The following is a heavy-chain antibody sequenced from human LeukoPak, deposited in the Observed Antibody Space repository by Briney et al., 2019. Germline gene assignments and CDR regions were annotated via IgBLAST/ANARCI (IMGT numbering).Heavy chain of an antibody. CDR2: IYYSGST. V-gene: IGHV4-59*01. CDR1: GGSISSYY. D-gene: IGHD6-19*01. CDR3: ARQQWLDAFDI. Sequence: SETLSLICTVSGGSISSYYWSWIRQPPGKGLEWIGYIYYSGSTNYNPSLKSRVTISVDTSKNQFSLKLSSVTAADTAVYYCARQQWLDAFDIWGQGTMVTVSS. J-gene: IGHJ3*02.